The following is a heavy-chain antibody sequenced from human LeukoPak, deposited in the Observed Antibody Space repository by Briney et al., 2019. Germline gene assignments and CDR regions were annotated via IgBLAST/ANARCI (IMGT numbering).Heavy chain of an antibody. D-gene: IGHD3-22*01. CDR2: INPNSGGT. V-gene: IGHV1-2*02. CDR3: ARDYTAMAKTYYDSSGYYSP. Sequence: ASVKVSCKASGYTFTGYYMHWVRQAPGQGLEWMGWINPNSGGTNYAQKFQGRVTMTRDTSISTAYMELSRLRSDDTAVYYCARDYTAMAKTYYDSSGYYSPWGQGTLVTVSS. CDR1: GYTFTGYY. J-gene: IGHJ4*02.